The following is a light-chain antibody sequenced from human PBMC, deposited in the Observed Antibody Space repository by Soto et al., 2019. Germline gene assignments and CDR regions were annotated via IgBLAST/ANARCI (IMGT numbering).Light chain of an antibody. CDR2: AAY. J-gene: IGKJ1*01. Sequence: EVVLTQSPGTLSLSPGERATLSCRASQSVSSSYLAWYQQKPGQAPRLLIFAAYSRATGIPDTFSGSGSGTDFTLTISRLEPEDFAMYYCQQHGSSGTFGQGTKVDIK. CDR1: QSVSSSY. CDR3: QQHGSSGT. V-gene: IGKV3-20*01.